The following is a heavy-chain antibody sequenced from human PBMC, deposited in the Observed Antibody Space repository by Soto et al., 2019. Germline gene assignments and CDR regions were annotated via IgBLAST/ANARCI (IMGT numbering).Heavy chain of an antibody. D-gene: IGHD2-2*01. V-gene: IGHV1-69*12. CDR2: VIPIFGTA. J-gene: IGHJ6*02. Sequence: QVQLVQSGAEVKKPGSSVKVSCKASGGTFSSYAISWVRQAPGHGLEWMGGVIPIFGTANSAQTVQGRVTLTADESTSTAYMELSPLRSEDTAVYYCASSRYCSSTSGHPFSIGYYYYGMDGWGQGTTGTVS. CDR1: GGTFSSYA. CDR3: ASSRYCSSTSGHPFSIGYYYYGMDG.